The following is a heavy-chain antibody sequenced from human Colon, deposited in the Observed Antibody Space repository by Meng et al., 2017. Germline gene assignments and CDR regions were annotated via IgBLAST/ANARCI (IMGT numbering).Heavy chain of an antibody. J-gene: IGHJ4*02. V-gene: IGHV3-23*04. D-gene: IGHD5-18*01. CDR3: ANGYSPDY. Sequence: EVPLVESGGALVQPGGSLRLSCAASGFTFSSYGMSWVRQAPGKGLEWVSTISNNGGSTYCADSVKGRFTISRDNSKNTLYLQMNSLRAEDTAVYYCANGYSPDYWGQGTLVTVSS. CDR2: ISNNGGST. CDR1: GFTFSSYG.